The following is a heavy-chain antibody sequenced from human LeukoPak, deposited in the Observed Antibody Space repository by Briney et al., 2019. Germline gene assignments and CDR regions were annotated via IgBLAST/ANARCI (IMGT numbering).Heavy chain of an antibody. CDR2: INHSGST. Sequence: PSETLSLTCAVYGGSFSGYYWSWIRQPPGKGLEWIGEINHSGSTNYNPSLKSRVTISVDTSKNQFSLKLGSVTAADTAVYYCARHLHIATAGTEDAFDIWGQGTMVTVSS. J-gene: IGHJ3*02. CDR1: GGSFSGYY. CDR3: ARHLHIATAGTEDAFDI. V-gene: IGHV4-34*01. D-gene: IGHD6-13*01.